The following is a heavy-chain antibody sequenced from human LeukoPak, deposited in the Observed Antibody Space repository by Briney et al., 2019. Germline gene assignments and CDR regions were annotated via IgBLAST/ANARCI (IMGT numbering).Heavy chain of an antibody. D-gene: IGHD6-13*01. CDR1: GGSISSYY. J-gene: IGHJ4*02. Sequence: PSETLSLTCTVSGGSISSYYWSWIRQPAGKGLEWIGRIYTSGSTNYNPSLKSRVTMSADTSKNQFSLKLSSVTAADTAVYYCARRSSWYPRYYFDYWGQGTLVTVSS. V-gene: IGHV4-4*07. CDR3: ARRSSWYPRYYFDY. CDR2: IYTSGST.